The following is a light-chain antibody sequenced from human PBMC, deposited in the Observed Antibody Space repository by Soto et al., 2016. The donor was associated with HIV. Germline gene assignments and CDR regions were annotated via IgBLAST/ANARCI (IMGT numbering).Light chain of an antibody. J-gene: IGLJ1*01. CDR3: QAWDSNTLYV. Sequence: SYELTQPPSVSVSPGQTASITCSGDKLGDKYACWYQQKPGQSPVLVIYQDSKRPSGIPERFSGSNSGNTATLTISETQAIDEADYYCQAWDSNTLYVFGTGTKVTV. CDR1: KLGDKY. CDR2: QDS. V-gene: IGLV3-1*01.